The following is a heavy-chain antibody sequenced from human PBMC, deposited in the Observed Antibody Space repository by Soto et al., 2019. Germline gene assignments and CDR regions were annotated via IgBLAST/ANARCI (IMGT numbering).Heavy chain of an antibody. J-gene: IGHJ4*02. V-gene: IGHV3-53*02. CDR2: IYNGGGT. Sequence: EVQLVETGGGLIQPGGSLRLSCAASGFTVSGNYMSWVRQAPGKGLEWVSVIYNGGGTYYADSVKGRLTISRDNSKNTLYLQMNSRRSEDTAVYYCASTRGSSYDYWGQGTLVTVSS. CDR1: GFTVSGNY. CDR3: ASTRGSSYDY. D-gene: IGHD6-6*01.